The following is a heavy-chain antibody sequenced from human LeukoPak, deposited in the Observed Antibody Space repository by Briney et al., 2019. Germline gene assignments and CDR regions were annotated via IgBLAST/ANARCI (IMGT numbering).Heavy chain of an antibody. CDR2: INPYGSDT. CDR3: TRVRVVVPSAFDYCDF. Sequence: GGSLRLSCAASGFTFNNYWMWWVRQALGKGLEWVANINPYGSDTYYADSVKGRFTISRDNAENSLFLQMNSLRAEDTAVYYCTRVRVVVPSAFDYCDFWGQGTLVTVSS. CDR1: GFTFNNYW. J-gene: IGHJ4*02. V-gene: IGHV3-7*01. D-gene: IGHD2-2*01.